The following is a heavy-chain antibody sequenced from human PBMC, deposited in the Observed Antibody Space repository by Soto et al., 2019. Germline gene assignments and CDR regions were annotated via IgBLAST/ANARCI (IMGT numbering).Heavy chain of an antibody. J-gene: IGHJ4*02. Sequence: PGGSLRLSCAASGFTFNTYGMHWVREAPGKGLEWVAVISGDGNHKFYADSVKGRFTISRDNAKNSVYLQMNSLRDEDTAVYYCVGDQDVHTPMVHGNYWGRGTRVTVSS. D-gene: IGHD5-18*01. CDR2: ISGDGNHK. CDR1: GFTFNTYG. CDR3: VGDQDVHTPMVHGNY. V-gene: IGHV3-30*03.